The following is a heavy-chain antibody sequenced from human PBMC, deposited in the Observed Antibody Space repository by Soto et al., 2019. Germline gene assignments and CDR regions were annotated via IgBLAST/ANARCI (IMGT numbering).Heavy chain of an antibody. CDR1: GFSFSSYA. Sequence: EAQLLESGGRLVQPGGSLRLSCAASGFSFSSYAMNWVRQAPGKWLEWVSIISGAGDRTYYADSVKGRFTISRDNYKNTLYQQMNSLRAEDTAVYHCAKATRGPLSSRRSDADHFDSWGQGTVVTVSS. CDR3: AKATRGPLSSRRSDADHFDS. D-gene: IGHD3-10*01. V-gene: IGHV3-23*01. CDR2: ISGAGDRT. J-gene: IGHJ4*02.